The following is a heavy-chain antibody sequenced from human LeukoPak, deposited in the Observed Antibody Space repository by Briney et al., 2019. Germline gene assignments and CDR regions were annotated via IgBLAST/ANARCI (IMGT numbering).Heavy chain of an antibody. J-gene: IGHJ6*02. D-gene: IGHD6-13*01. CDR1: GFTFSSYA. Sequence: GGSLRLSCAASGFTFSSYAMRWVRQAPGKGLEWVSAISGSGGSTYYADSVKGRFTISRDNSKNTLYLQMNSLRAEDTAVYYCAKYPPTGYSSSWYYYYGMDVWGQGTTVTVSS. CDR2: ISGSGGST. V-gene: IGHV3-23*01. CDR3: AKYPPTGYSSSWYYYYGMDV.